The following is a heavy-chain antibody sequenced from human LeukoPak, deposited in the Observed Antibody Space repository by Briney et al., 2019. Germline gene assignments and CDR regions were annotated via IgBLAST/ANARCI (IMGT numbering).Heavy chain of an antibody. CDR2: IIAYNGNT. Sequence: ASVKVSCKASGYTFTSYGISWVRQAPGQGLEWMGWIIAYNGNTNYAQKLQGRVTMTTDTSTSTAYMELRSLRSDDTAVYYCARDGPRPGITIFGVIKPNYYMDVWGKGTTVTVSS. D-gene: IGHD3-3*01. CDR1: GYTFTSYG. CDR3: ARDGPRPGITIFGVIKPNYYMDV. V-gene: IGHV1-18*01. J-gene: IGHJ6*03.